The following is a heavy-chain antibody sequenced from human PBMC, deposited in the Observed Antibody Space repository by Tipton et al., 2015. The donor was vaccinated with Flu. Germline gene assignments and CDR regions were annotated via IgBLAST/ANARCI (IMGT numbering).Heavy chain of an antibody. V-gene: IGHV4-38-2*01. CDR3: AMYYYDSSAYYSQGWFDY. J-gene: IGHJ5*01. Sequence: TLSLTCAVSGYSIRSGYYWDWSRHPPGKGLEWIGRIHQSGTTYYNSSLKSRATISVDTSKNQFSLKLSSVTAADTAVYYCAMYYYDSSAYYSQGWFDYWGQGTLVTVSS. CDR1: GYSIRSGYY. CDR2: IHQSGTT. D-gene: IGHD3-22*01.